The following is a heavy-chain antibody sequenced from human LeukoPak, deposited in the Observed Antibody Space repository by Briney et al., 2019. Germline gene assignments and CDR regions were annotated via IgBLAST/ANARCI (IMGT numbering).Heavy chain of an antibody. CDR3: ARDKDAFDI. CDR1: GGSVSSGSYY. V-gene: IGHV4-61*01. J-gene: IGHJ3*02. Sequence: SETLSLTCTVSGGSVSSGSYYWNWIRQPPGKGLEWIGYIYYSGSTNYNVSLKSRVTISVDTSKNQFSLKLSSVTAADTAVYYCARDKDAFDIWGQGTMVTVSS. CDR2: IYYSGST.